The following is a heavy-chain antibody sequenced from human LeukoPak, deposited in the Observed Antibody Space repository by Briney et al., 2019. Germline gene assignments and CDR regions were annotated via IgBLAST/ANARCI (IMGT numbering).Heavy chain of an antibody. CDR1: GFTFSSYE. J-gene: IGHJ4*02. Sequence: TGGSLKLSCAASGFTFSSYEMNWVRQAPGKGLEWVSYISSSGSTIYYADSVKGRFTISRDNAKNSLYLQMNSLRAEDTAVYYCAREIAGKVTTFADYWGQGTLVTVSS. D-gene: IGHD2-21*02. CDR2: ISSSGSTI. CDR3: AREIAGKVTTFADY. V-gene: IGHV3-48*03.